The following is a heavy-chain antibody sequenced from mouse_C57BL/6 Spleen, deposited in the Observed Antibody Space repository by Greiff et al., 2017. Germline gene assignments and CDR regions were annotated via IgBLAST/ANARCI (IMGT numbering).Heavy chain of an antibody. J-gene: IGHJ1*03. Sequence: QVHVKQSGAELVRPGASVTLSCKASGYTFTDYEMHWVKQTPVHGLEWIGAIDPETGGTAYNQKFKGKAILTADKSSSTAYMELRSLTSEDSAVYYCTRSGGYGYWYFDVWGTGTTVTVSS. V-gene: IGHV1-15*01. CDR3: TRSGGYGYWYFDV. D-gene: IGHD2-2*01. CDR2: IDPETGGT. CDR1: GYTFTDYE.